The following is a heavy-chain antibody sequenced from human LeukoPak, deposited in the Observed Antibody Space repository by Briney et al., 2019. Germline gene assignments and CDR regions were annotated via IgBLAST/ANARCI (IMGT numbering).Heavy chain of an antibody. J-gene: IGHJ4*02. Sequence: SETLSLTCTVSGGSISSYYWSWIRQPPGQGLEWIGYIYYSGSTNYNPSLKSRVTISVDTSKNQFSLKLSSVTAADTAVYYCARAWGNSRYFDYWGQGTLVTVSS. CDR2: IYYSGST. CDR3: ARAWGNSRYFDY. D-gene: IGHD4-23*01. CDR1: GGSISSYY. V-gene: IGHV4-59*01.